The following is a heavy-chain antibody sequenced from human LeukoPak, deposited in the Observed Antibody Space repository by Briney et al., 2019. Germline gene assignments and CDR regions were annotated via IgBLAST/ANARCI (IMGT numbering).Heavy chain of an antibody. CDR3: GRAGPVTKDHFIDV. D-gene: IGHD2-2*01. CDR1: GFTFSNYW. Sequence: GGSLRLSCAVSGFTFSNYWMSWARQSPGKGLEWVANIYLDGSRAYYVESVKGRFTTDRDNANHSLFMQINSVSAERTCVYYCGRAGPVTKDHFIDVWGKGTTVTVSS. J-gene: IGHJ6*03. CDR2: IYLDGSRA. V-gene: IGHV3-7*01.